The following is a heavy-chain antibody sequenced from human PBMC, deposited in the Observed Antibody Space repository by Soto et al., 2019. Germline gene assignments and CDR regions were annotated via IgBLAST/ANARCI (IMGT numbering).Heavy chain of an antibody. V-gene: IGHV3-48*02. Sequence: AGGSLRLSCAASGFTFSSYSMNWVRQAPGKGLEWVSYISSSSSTIYYADSVKGRFTISRDNAKNSLYLQMNSLRDEDTAVYYCARTLRYYDFWSGYYDYYYYGMDVWGQGTTVTVSS. CDR1: GFTFSSYS. J-gene: IGHJ6*02. CDR2: ISSSSSTI. CDR3: ARTLRYYDFWSGYYDYYYYGMDV. D-gene: IGHD3-3*01.